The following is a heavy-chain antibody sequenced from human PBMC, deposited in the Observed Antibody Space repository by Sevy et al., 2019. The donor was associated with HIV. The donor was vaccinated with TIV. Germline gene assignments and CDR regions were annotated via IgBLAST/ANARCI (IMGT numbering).Heavy chain of an antibody. Sequence: GGSLRLSCAASGFTFDDYAMHWVRQAPGKGLEWVSGISWYSGSIGYADSVKGRFTISRDNAKNSLYLQMNSLRAEDTALYYCAKGVTGTTVTSYFGYWGQGTLVPVSS. V-gene: IGHV3-9*01. CDR2: ISWYSGSI. CDR3: AKGVTGTTVTSYFGY. CDR1: GFTFDDYA. D-gene: IGHD4-4*01. J-gene: IGHJ4*02.